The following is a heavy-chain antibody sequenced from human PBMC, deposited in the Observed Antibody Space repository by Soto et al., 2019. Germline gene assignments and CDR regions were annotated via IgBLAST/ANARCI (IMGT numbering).Heavy chain of an antibody. CDR1: GFTFSSYS. CDR3: ASRCSGGSCHSRHPGY. CDR2: ISSSSSYI. J-gene: IGHJ4*02. D-gene: IGHD2-15*01. V-gene: IGHV3-21*01. Sequence: GGSLRLACAASGFTFSSYSMNWVRQAPGKGLEWVSSISSSSSYIYYADSVKGRFTISRDNAKNSLYLQMNSLRAEDTAVYYCASRCSGGSCHSRHPGYWGQGTLVTVSS.